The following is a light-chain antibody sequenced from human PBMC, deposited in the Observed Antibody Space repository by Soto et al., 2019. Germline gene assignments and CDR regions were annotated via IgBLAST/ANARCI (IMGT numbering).Light chain of an antibody. V-gene: IGLV2-14*03. Sequence: QSALTQPPSASGAPGQSVTISCTGTSSDVGSYNSVSWYQQYPGKAPKLMIHDVNNRPSGISDRFSGSKSGNTASLTISGLQAEDEAEYYCSSFTSSTSYVFGTGTKVTVL. CDR3: SSFTSSTSYV. J-gene: IGLJ1*01. CDR2: DVN. CDR1: SSDVGSYNS.